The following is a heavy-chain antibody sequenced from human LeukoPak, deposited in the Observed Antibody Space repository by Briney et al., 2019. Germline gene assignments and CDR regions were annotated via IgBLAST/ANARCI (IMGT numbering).Heavy chain of an antibody. CDR1: GGSISSGSYY. CDR2: IYTSGST. CDR3: ARGRYRADPVLGI. Sequence: SETLSLTCTVSGGSISSGSYYWSWIRQPAGKGLEWIGRIYTSGSTNYNPSLKSRVTISVDTSKNQFSLKLSSVTAADTAVYYCARGRYRADPVLGIWGQGTMVTVSS. D-gene: IGHD1-14*01. V-gene: IGHV4-61*02. J-gene: IGHJ3*02.